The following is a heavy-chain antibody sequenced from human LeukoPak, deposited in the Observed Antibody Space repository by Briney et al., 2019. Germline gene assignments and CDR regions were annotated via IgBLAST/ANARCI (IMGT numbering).Heavy chain of an antibody. V-gene: IGHV4-59*11. D-gene: IGHD3-22*01. CDR2: IYYSGST. J-gene: IGHJ4*02. Sequence: SETLPLTCTVSGGSISRHYWSWIRQPPGKGLEWIGYIYYSGSTNYNPSLKSRVTISVDTSKNQFSLKLSSVTAADTAVYYCARDLAYYYDSSGYYPGRYFDYWGQGTLVTVSS. CDR1: GGSISRHY. CDR3: ARDLAYYYDSSGYYPGRYFDY.